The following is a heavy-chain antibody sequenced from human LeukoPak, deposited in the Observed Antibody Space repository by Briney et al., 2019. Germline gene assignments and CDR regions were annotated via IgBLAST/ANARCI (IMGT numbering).Heavy chain of an antibody. V-gene: IGHV4-59*01. D-gene: IGHD3-22*01. CDR1: GGSISSYY. Sequence: PSETLSLTCTVSGGSISSYYWSWIRQPPGKGLEWIGYIYHSGSTYYNPSLKSRVTISVDTSKNQFSLRLTSVTAADTAVYYCARDYSDSSGYSPFQHWGQGTLVTVSS. J-gene: IGHJ1*01. CDR2: IYHSGST. CDR3: ARDYSDSSGYSPFQH.